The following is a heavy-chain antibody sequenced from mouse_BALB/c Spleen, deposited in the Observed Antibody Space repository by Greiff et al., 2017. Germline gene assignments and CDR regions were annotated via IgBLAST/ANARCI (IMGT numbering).Heavy chain of an antibody. CDR2: ISSGGST. J-gene: IGHJ3*01. CDR1: GFTFSSYA. V-gene: IGHV5-6-5*01. D-gene: IGHD2-1*01. Sequence: EVKLVESGGGLVKPGGSLKLSCAASGFTFSSYAMSWVRQTPEKRLEWVASISSGGSTYYPDSVKGRFTISRDNARNILYLQMSSLRSEDTAMYYCAYGNSAWFAYWGQGTLVTVSA. CDR3: AYGNSAWFAY.